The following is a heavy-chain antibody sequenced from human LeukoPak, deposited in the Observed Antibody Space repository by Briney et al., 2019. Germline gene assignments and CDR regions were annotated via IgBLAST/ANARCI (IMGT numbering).Heavy chain of an antibody. J-gene: IGHJ4*02. CDR3: ATDRAGYSSGGSCYDY. V-gene: IGHV3-53*01. CDR2: IYSGGST. CDR1: GFTVSSNY. Sequence: GGSLRLSCAASGFTVSSNYMSWVRQAPGKGLEWVSVIYSGGSTYYADSVKGRFTISRDNSKNTLYLQINSLRAEDTAVYYCATDRAGYSSGGSCYDYWGQGTLVTVSS. D-gene: IGHD2-15*01.